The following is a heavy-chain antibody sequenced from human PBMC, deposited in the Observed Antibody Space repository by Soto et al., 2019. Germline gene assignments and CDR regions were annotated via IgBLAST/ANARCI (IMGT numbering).Heavy chain of an antibody. V-gene: IGHV3-30-3*01. CDR1: GFNVSAYT. Sequence: QVKLVESGGGVVQPGRSLRLSCAASGFNVSAYTMHWVRQAPGKGLEWVAVISSDGNHKYYTDSVKGRFTISRVTSTNTLYLQMNSLRAEDTSVYYCARWEQPLFDYWGQGTLVTVSS. J-gene: IGHJ4*02. D-gene: IGHD1-26*01. CDR2: ISSDGNHK. CDR3: ARWEQPLFDY.